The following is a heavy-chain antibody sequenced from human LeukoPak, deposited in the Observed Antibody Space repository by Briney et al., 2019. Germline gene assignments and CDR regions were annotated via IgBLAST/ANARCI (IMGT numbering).Heavy chain of an antibody. Sequence: GGSLRLSCAASGFTFSSYSMNWVRQAPGKGLEWVSYISSSSSTIYYADSVKGRFTISRDNAKNSLYLQMNSLRAEDTAVYYWAKAPAYISNRSPHTYDTDYWGQGTLVTVSS. D-gene: IGHD3-16*01. J-gene: IGHJ4*02. V-gene: IGHV3-48*01. CDR1: GFTFSSYS. CDR2: ISSSSSTI. CDR3: AKAPAYISNRSPHTYDTDY.